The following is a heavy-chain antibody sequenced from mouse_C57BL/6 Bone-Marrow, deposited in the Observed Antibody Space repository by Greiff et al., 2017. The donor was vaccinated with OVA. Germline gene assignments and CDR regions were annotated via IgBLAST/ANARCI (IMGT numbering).Heavy chain of an antibody. CDR3: ALYYY. CDR2: IDPSGSET. J-gene: IGHJ2*01. D-gene: IGHD1-1*01. CDR1: GYTFTSYG. V-gene: IGHV1-52*01. Sequence: QVQLQQPGAELVRPGSSVKLSCKASGYTFTSYGMRWVKQRPIQGLEWIGNIDPSGSETHYNQKFKDKATLTVDKSSSTAYMQLSSLTAEDSAVYYCALYYYWGQGTTLTVSS.